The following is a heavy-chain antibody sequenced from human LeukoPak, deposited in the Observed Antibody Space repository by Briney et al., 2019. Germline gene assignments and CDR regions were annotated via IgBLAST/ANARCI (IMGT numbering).Heavy chain of an antibody. J-gene: IGHJ6*03. CDR2: IIPILGIA. CDR1: GGTFSSYA. D-gene: IGHD6-6*01. V-gene: IGHV1-69*04. CDR3: ARGAYSSSSLYYYYYMDV. Sequence: ASVKVSCKASGGTFSSYAISWVRQAPGQGLEWMGRIIPILGIANYAQKFQGRVTITADKSTSTAYMELSSLRSEDTAVYYCARGAYSSSSLYYYYYMDVWGKGTTVTVSS.